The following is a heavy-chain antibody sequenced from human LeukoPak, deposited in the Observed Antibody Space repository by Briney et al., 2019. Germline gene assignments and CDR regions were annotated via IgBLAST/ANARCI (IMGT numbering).Heavy chain of an antibody. V-gene: IGHV4-34*01. D-gene: IGHD3-3*01. J-gene: IGHJ4*02. CDR1: GGSFSGYY. CDR2: INHSGST. CDR3: ARDPKLLEFWSGTYYFDY. Sequence: SETLSLTCAVYGGSFSGYYWSWIRQPPGKGLEWIGEINHSGSTNYNPSLKSRVTISVDTSKNQFSLKLSSVTAADTAVYYCARDPKLLEFWSGTYYFDYWGQGTLVTVSS.